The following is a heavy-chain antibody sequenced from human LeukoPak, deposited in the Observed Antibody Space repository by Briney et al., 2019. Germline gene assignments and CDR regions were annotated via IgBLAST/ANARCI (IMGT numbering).Heavy chain of an antibody. D-gene: IGHD3-16*01. CDR2: IYYSGST. CDR1: GGSISSGGYY. CDR3: ASHVSGDYYYYYMDV. V-gene: IGHV4-31*03. J-gene: IGHJ6*03. Sequence: SETLSLTCTVSGGSISSGGYYWSSIRQHPGQGLEWIGYIYYSGSTYYNPSLKSRITISVDTSKNQFSLKLSSVTAAHTAVYYCASHVSGDYYYYYMDVWGKGTTV.